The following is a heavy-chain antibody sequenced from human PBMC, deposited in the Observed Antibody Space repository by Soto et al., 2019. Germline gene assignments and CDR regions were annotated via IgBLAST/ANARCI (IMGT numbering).Heavy chain of an antibody. V-gene: IGHV4-59*08. J-gene: IGHJ4*02. CDR1: GGSINSYC. CDR2: IFDSGNA. D-gene: IGHD4-4*01. Sequence: QVQLQESGPGLVKPSETLSLTCTVSGGSINSYCWSWIRQPPGRGLEWIAYIFDSGNANYNPSHKRRVSLSVATSKSPFSLKLTSVTAPDTAVYYCARHRKTTVAKFYFDNWGQGALVTVSS. CDR3: ARHRKTTVAKFYFDN.